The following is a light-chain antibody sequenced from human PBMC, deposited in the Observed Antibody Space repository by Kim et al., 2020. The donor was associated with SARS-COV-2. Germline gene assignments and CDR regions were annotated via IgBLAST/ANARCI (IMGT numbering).Light chain of an antibody. V-gene: IGLV1-44*01. Sequence: GQRVTRSCTGSSSNIGGNPVTWYQQFPGTAPKVVISRNDERPSGLSDRFSGSKSGTSASLAISGLQSEDEADYYCATWDDRLKGVVFGGGTRLTVL. CDR3: ATWDDRLKGVV. CDR2: RND. J-gene: IGLJ3*02. CDR1: SSNIGGNP.